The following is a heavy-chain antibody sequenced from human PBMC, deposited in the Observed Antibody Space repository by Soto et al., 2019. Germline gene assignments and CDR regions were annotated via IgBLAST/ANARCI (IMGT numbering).Heavy chain of an antibody. Sequence: EVQLVESGGGLVQPGGSLRLSCAASGFTFSSYSMIWVRQAPGKGLEWVSYISSGSSTIYYADSVKGRFTISRDNAQNSLYLQMNSLRAEDTAVYYCAKTYSSGRGAFDVWGQGTMVTVSS. V-gene: IGHV3-48*01. CDR3: AKTYSSGRGAFDV. J-gene: IGHJ3*01. CDR1: GFTFSSYS. CDR2: ISSGSSTI. D-gene: IGHD6-19*01.